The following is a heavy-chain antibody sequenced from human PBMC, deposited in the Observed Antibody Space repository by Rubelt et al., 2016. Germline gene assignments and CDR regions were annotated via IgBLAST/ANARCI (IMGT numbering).Heavy chain of an antibody. CDR2: IFSSGST. V-gene: IGHV4-39*01. J-gene: IGHJ5*02. CDR3: ARRRTVPQNWFDP. D-gene: IGHD4-17*01. CDR1: GGSISGSSYY. Sequence: QQQLQESGPGLVKPSETLSLTCIVSGGSISGSSYYWGWIRQPPGKGLEWIASIFSSGSTPYSPSLKSRVTISVDTSKNQFSLKLKSVTAADTAVYYCARRRTVPQNWFDPWGQGTLVTVSS.